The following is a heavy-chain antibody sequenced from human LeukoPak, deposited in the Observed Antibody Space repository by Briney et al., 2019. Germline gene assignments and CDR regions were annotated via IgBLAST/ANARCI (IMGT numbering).Heavy chain of an antibody. CDR3: ARGYSSSWYNWLDP. J-gene: IGHJ5*02. CDR1: GFTFSNYN. CDR2: ISSTSSYI. Sequence: PGGSLRLSCAASGFTFSNYNFYWVRQAPGKGLEWVSSISSTSSYIYYADSMKGRFTISRDNAENTLYLQMSSLRAEDAAVYYCARGYSSSWYNWLDPWGQGTLVTVSS. D-gene: IGHD6-13*01. V-gene: IGHV3-21*01.